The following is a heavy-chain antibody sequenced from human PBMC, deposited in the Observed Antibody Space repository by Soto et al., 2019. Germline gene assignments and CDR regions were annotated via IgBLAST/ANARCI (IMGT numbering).Heavy chain of an antibody. J-gene: IGHJ6*02. CDR1: GFTFSSYE. V-gene: IGHV3-48*03. D-gene: IGHD6-6*01. CDR2: ISSSGSTI. Sequence: GGSLRLSCAASGFTFSSYEMNWVRQAPGKGLEWVSYISSSGSTIYYADSVKGRFTISRDNAKNSLYLQMNSLRAEDTAVYYCARSSSIAAPRGMDVWGQGTTVTVS. CDR3: ARSSSIAAPRGMDV.